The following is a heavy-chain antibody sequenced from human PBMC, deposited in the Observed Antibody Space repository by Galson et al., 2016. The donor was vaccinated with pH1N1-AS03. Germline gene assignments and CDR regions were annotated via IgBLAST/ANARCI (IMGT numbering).Heavy chain of an antibody. V-gene: IGHV5-51*01. D-gene: IGHD6-19*01. Sequence: QSGAEVKKPGESLKISCKASGYSFTNYWIAWVRQMPGKGLEWMGIIFPGEFDTRYSPSFQGQVTISADKSISTAYLEWSSLTASDTAMYYCARSLTSGWNASDAFDICGPGTLVTVSS. CDR1: GYSFTNYW. J-gene: IGHJ3*02. CDR2: IFPGEFDT. CDR3: ARSLTSGWNASDAFDI.